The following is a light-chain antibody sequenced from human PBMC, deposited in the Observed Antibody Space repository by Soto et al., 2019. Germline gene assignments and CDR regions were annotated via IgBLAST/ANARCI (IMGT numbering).Light chain of an antibody. CDR2: RNN. Sequence: QSVLTQPPSASGTPGQRVTISCSGSSSNIGGNYVYWYQQLPGTAPKLLIYRNNQRPSGVPDRFSGSKSGTSASLAITGLRSDDEADYYCAAWDDSLSAVVFGGGTKLTVL. J-gene: IGLJ2*01. CDR3: AAWDDSLSAVV. V-gene: IGLV1-47*01. CDR1: SSNIGGNY.